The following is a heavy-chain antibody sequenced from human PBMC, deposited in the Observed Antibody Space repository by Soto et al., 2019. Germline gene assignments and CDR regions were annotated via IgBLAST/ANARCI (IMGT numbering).Heavy chain of an antibody. CDR3: ARALNWGLFDY. J-gene: IGHJ4*02. CDR2: IYYSGST. Sequence: SETLSLTCTVSGGSISSYYWSWIRQPPGKGLEWIGYIYYSGSTNYNPSLKSRVTISVDTSKNQFSLKLSSVTAADTAVYYCARALNWGLFDYWGQGTLVTVSS. D-gene: IGHD7-27*01. CDR1: GGSISSYY. V-gene: IGHV4-59*01.